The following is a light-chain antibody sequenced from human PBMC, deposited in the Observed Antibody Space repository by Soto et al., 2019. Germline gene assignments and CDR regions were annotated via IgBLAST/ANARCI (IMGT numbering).Light chain of an antibody. V-gene: IGKV3-11*01. CDR1: QSVSSY. CDR2: DAS. Sequence: ELTQSPTALTLNPGERATLSCRASQSVSSYLAWYQQKPGQAPRLLIYDASNRATGIPARFSGSGSGTDFTLTISRLEPEDFAVYYCQQYGSSGTFGQGAKVDIK. CDR3: QQYGSSGT. J-gene: IGKJ1*01.